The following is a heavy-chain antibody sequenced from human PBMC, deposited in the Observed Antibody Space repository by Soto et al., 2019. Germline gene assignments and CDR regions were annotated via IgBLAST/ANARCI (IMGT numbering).Heavy chain of an antibody. V-gene: IGHV3-23*01. CDR3: AKDTGPN. J-gene: IGHJ4*02. CDR2: ILGSGGT. Sequence: GVLRLSCAASGFSFSKYAMMWVRQAPGKGLEWVAGILGSGGTYHADSVKGRFTISKDNSLSTLYLQMDFLRADDTAVYYCAKDTGPNWGQGTLVTVSS. CDR1: GFSFSKYA.